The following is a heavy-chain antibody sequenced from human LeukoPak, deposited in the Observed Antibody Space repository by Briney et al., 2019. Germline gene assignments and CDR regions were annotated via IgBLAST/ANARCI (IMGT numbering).Heavy chain of an antibody. D-gene: IGHD5-18*01. CDR2: ISGSGGST. J-gene: IGHJ4*02. CDR1: GFTFSSFA. V-gene: IGHV3-23*01. Sequence: GGSLRLSCAASGFTFSSFAMNWVRQAPGKGLEWVSGISGSGGSTYYADSVKGRFTISRDNSKNTLYLQMNSLRAEDTAVYYCAKVGYSYGRNFDYWGQGILVTVSS. CDR3: AKVGYSYGRNFDY.